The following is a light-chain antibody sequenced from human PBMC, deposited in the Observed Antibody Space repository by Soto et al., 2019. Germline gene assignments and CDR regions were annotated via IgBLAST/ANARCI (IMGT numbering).Light chain of an antibody. Sequence: QSVLTQAASVSGSPGQSITISCTGTSSDVGAYDYVTWYQQHPGKAPKVMIYKVSNRPSGVSNRFSGSKSGNTASLTISGLQAEDEADYYCSSYTTGSLVVFSGGTKLTVL. CDR3: SSYTTGSLVV. V-gene: IGLV2-14*01. J-gene: IGLJ2*01. CDR1: SSDVGAYDY. CDR2: KVS.